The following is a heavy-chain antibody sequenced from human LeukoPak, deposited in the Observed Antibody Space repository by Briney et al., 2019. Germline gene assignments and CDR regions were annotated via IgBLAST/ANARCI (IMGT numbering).Heavy chain of an antibody. J-gene: IGHJ5*02. CDR1: GFTFSNYW. CDR3: ARASDPWLQLT. V-gene: IGHV3-7*05. CDR2: IKQDGSEK. Sequence: GGSLRLSCAASGFTFSNYWMIWVRQAPGKGLEWVGNIKQDGSEKRYADSVRGRFSISRDNAQTSLYLQMNSLRAENTAVYYCARASDPWLQLTWGQGTLVTVSS. D-gene: IGHD5-24*01.